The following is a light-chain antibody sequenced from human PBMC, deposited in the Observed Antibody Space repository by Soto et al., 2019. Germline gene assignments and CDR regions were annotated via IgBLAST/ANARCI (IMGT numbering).Light chain of an antibody. V-gene: IGLV1-44*01. J-gene: IGLJ2*01. CDR1: SSNIRSNT. CDR3: AAWDDSLNGHVV. CDR2: SNN. Sequence: QSVLTQPPSASGTPGQRVTISCSGSSSNIRSNTVNWYQQLPGTAPKLLIYSNNQRPSGVPDRFSGSKSGTSASRAISGLQSEDEADYYCAAWDDSLNGHVVFGGGTKVTVL.